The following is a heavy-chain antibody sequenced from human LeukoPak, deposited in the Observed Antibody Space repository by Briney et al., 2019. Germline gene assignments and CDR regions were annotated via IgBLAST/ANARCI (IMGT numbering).Heavy chain of an antibody. Sequence: GESLKISCKGSGYSFTRYWLGWMRQMPGKGLEWMGIIYPGDSDTRYSPSFQGQVTISADKSISTAYLQWSSLKASDTAMYYCARPTTYYYDSSGPKGAFDIWGQGTMVTVSS. V-gene: IGHV5-51*01. CDR3: ARPTTYYYDSSGPKGAFDI. CDR2: IYPGDSDT. D-gene: IGHD3-22*01. CDR1: GYSFTRYW. J-gene: IGHJ3*02.